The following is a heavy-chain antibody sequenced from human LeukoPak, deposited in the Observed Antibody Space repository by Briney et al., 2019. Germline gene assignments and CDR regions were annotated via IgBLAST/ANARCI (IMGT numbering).Heavy chain of an antibody. CDR3: AGTSIAAAGTSWFDP. V-gene: IGHV3-53*04. D-gene: IGHD6-13*01. CDR1: GFTVSSNY. J-gene: IGHJ5*02. Sequence: GGSLRLSCAASGFTVSSNYMSWVRQAPGKGLEWVSVIYSGGSTYYADSVKGRFTISRHNSKNTLYLQMNSLRAEDTAVCYCAGTSIAAAGTSWFDPWGRGTLVTVSS. CDR2: IYSGGST.